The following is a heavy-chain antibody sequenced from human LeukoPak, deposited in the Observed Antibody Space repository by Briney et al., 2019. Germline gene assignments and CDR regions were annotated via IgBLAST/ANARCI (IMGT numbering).Heavy chain of an antibody. D-gene: IGHD3-22*01. CDR2: IWYDGSNK. J-gene: IGHJ4*02. V-gene: IGHV3-33*01. Sequence: GGSLRLSCAASGFTFSSYGMHWVRQAPGKGLEWVAVIWYDGSNKYYADSVKGRFTISRDNSKNTLYLQMNSLRAEDTAVYYCARGRFPRYYYDSSGYSPFGYWGQGTLVTVSS. CDR1: GFTFSSYG. CDR3: ARGRFPRYYYDSSGYSPFGY.